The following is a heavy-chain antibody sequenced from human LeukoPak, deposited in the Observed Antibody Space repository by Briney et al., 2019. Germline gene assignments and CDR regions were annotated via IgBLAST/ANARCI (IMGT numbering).Heavy chain of an antibody. D-gene: IGHD4-17*01. CDR1: GFTVSSNY. CDR2: IYSGGST. V-gene: IGHV3-53*01. CDR3: AKEIDYGEVDC. J-gene: IGHJ4*02. Sequence: PGGSLRLSXAASGFTVSSNYMSWVRQAPGKGVEWVSVIYSGGSTYYADSVKGRFTISRDNSKNTLYLQMNSLRAEDTAVYYCAKEIDYGEVDCWGQGTLVTVSS.